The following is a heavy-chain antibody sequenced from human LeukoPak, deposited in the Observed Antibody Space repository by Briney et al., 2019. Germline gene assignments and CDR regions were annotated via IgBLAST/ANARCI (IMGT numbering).Heavy chain of an antibody. D-gene: IGHD2-2*01. CDR1: GYIFTSYY. CDR3: ARGVDCSSTSCYAAGDY. CDR2: INPSGGIT. Sequence: GASVTVSCKTSGYIFTSYYIHWVRQAPGQGLEWMGIINPSGGITTYAQEFQGRVTMTRDTSTSTVYMELSSLRSDETAVYYCARGVDCSSTSCYAAGDYWGQGTLVTVSS. V-gene: IGHV1-46*01. J-gene: IGHJ4*02.